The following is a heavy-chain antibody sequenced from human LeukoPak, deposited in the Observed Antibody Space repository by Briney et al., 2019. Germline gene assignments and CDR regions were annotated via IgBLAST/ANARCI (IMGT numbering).Heavy chain of an antibody. Sequence: ASVKVSCKASGYSFTTSDINWMRQTTGQGLEWMGWMNPNSGTTAYAQKFQGRVTITADKSTSTAYMELSSLRSEDTAVYYCAGWLGRITIFPGGYWGQGTLVTVSS. CDR1: GYSFTTSD. CDR3: AGWLGRITIFPGGY. CDR2: MNPNSGTT. J-gene: IGHJ4*02. V-gene: IGHV1-8*01. D-gene: IGHD3-9*01.